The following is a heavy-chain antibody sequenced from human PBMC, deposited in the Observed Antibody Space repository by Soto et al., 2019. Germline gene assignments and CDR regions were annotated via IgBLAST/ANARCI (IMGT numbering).Heavy chain of an antibody. CDR1: GGSISSYY. V-gene: IGHV4-59*01. J-gene: IGHJ4*02. D-gene: IGHD6-19*01. CDR2: IYYSGNT. Sequence: SETLSLTCTVSGGSISSYYWSWIRQPPGKGLEWIGYIYYSGNTNYNPSLKSRVTISVDTSKNQFSLKLSSVTAADTAVYYCAREPYSSGWYGYFDYWGQGTLVTVPS. CDR3: AREPYSSGWYGYFDY.